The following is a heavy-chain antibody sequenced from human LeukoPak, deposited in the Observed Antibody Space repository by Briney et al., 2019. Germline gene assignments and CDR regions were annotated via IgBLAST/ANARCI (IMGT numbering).Heavy chain of an antibody. CDR1: GFTFSSYW. CDR3: ARDGIYGDYGH. Sequence: PGGSLRLSCAASGFTFSSYWMHWVRQAPGKGLVWVSRINSDGSSTSYADSVKGRFTISRDNAKNTLYLQMNSLRAEDTAAYYCARDGIYGDYGHWGQGILVTVSS. CDR2: INSDGSST. D-gene: IGHD4-17*01. V-gene: IGHV3-74*01. J-gene: IGHJ4*02.